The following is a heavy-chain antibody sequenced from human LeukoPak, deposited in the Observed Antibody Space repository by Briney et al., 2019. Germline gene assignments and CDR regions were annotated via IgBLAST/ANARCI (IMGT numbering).Heavy chain of an antibody. J-gene: IGHJ4*02. CDR1: GSRFTSYW. V-gene: IGHV5-51*01. CDR3: ARHFSDDILTVNY. Sequence: RGGSLKISGQGSGSRFTSYWIGGARQLPGKGREWRGIIYPGDSDTRYSPSFQGQVTISADKSISTAYLQWSSLKASDTAMYYCARHFSDDILTVNYWGQGTLVTVSS. D-gene: IGHD3-9*01. CDR2: IYPGDSDT.